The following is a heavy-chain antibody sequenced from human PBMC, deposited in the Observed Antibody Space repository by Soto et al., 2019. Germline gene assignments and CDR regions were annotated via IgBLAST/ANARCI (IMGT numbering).Heavy chain of an antibody. V-gene: IGHV3-48*03. CDR3: ARSLGASTIFGVVRYYYYGMDV. CDR2: ISSSGSTI. D-gene: IGHD3-3*01. CDR1: GFTFSSYE. J-gene: IGHJ6*02. Sequence: PGGSLRLSCAASGFTFSSYEMNWVRQAPGKGLEWVSYISSSGSTIYYADSVKGRFTISRDNAKNSLYLQMNSLRAEDTAVYYCARSLGASTIFGVVRYYYYGMDVWGQGTTVTVSS.